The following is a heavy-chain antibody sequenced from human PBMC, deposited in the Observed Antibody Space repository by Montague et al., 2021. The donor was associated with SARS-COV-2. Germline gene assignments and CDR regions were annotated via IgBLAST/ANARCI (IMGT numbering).Heavy chain of an antibody. D-gene: IGHD3-10*01. CDR2: ISSSGSTI. J-gene: IGHJ4*02. CDR3: ASDLEGTRLHFDY. Sequence: SLRLSCAASGFTFSSFEMNWVRQAPGKGLEWVSYISSSGSTIYYADSVKGRFTISRDNAKNSLYLQMNSLRAEDTAVYYCASDLEGTRLHFDYWGQGTLATVSS. V-gene: IGHV3-48*03. CDR1: GFTFSSFE.